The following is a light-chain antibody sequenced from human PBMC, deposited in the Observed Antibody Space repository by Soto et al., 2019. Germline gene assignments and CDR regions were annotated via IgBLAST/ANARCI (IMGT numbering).Light chain of an antibody. V-gene: IGLV2-14*01. Sequence: QSALTQPASVSGSPGQSITISCTGTSSDIAIYNYVSWYQQQPGKAPKLMIYQVTNRPSGVSNRFSGSRSGNTASLTISGLQAEDEADHYRSSYTDSSKYVFGTGTKVTVL. CDR2: QVT. J-gene: IGLJ1*01. CDR1: SSDIAIYNY. CDR3: SSYTDSSKYV.